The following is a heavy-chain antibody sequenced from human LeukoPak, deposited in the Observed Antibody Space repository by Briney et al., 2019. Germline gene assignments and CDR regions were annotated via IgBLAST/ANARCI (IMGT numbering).Heavy chain of an antibody. CDR2: IYHSGST. CDR1: GYSISSGYF. J-gene: IGHJ4*02. V-gene: IGHV4-38-2*02. CDR3: ARDLSGATTLDY. Sequence: PSETLSLTCTVSGYSISSGYFWGWIRQPPGKGLEWIGTIYHSGSTYYNPSLKSRVTISLDTSKNQFSLKLSSVTAADTAVYYCARDLSGATTLDYWGQGSLVTVSS. D-gene: IGHD1-26*01.